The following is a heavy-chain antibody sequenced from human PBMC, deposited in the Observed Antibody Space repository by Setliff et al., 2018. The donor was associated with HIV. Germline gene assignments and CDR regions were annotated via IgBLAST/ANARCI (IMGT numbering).Heavy chain of an antibody. CDR1: GGSISSGSYY. V-gene: IGHV4-61*09. D-gene: IGHD2-15*01. Sequence: SETLSLTCTVSGGSISSGSYYWSWIRQPAGKGLEWIGHIYTSGSTNYNPSLKSRVTISVDTSKNQFSLKLSSVTAADTAVYCCARGLYCSGGSCSFDYWGQGTLVTVSS. CDR3: ARGLYCSGGSCSFDY. CDR2: IYTSGST. J-gene: IGHJ4*02.